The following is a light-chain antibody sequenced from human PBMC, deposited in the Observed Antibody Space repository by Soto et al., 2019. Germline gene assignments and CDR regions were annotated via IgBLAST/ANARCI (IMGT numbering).Light chain of an antibody. Sequence: EIVLTQSPGTLSLSPGERATLSCRASQSVSSSYLAWYQQKPGQAPRLLIYGASTRATGIPDRFSGSGSETDFTLTISRLESEDSAVYYCQQYDSAMYTFGQGTKLEIK. J-gene: IGKJ2*01. CDR2: GAS. CDR3: QQYDSAMYT. CDR1: QSVSSSY. V-gene: IGKV3-20*01.